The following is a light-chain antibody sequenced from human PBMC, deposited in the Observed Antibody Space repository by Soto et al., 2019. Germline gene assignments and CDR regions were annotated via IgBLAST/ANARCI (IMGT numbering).Light chain of an antibody. V-gene: IGLV2-14*01. CDR2: EVS. Sequence: QSALTQPASASGSPGQSITISCTGTSSDVGGYNYVSWYQQHPGKAPKLMIYEVSNRPSGVSNRFSGSKSGNTAPLTISGLQAEDEADYYCSSYTSSSTRVFGGGTKLTVL. CDR1: SSDVGGYNY. J-gene: IGLJ3*02. CDR3: SSYTSSSTRV.